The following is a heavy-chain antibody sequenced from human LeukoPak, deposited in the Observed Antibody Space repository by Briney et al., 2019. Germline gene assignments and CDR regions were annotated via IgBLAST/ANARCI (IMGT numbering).Heavy chain of an antibody. D-gene: IGHD2-2*02. CDR3: ARGDIVVLPAGIPHNWFDP. CDR1: GGTFSSYA. Sequence: GASVKVSCKASGGTFSSYAISWVRQAPGQGLEWMGRIIPILGTANYAQKFQGRVTITTDESTSTAYMELSSLRSDDTAVYYCARGDIVVLPAGIPHNWFDPWGQGTLVTVSS. J-gene: IGHJ5*02. V-gene: IGHV1-69*11. CDR2: IIPILGTA.